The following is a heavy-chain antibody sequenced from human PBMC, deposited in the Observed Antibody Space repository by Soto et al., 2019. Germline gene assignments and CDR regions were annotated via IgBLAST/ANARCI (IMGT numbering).Heavy chain of an antibody. V-gene: IGHV4-31*03. D-gene: IGHD3-10*02. CDR3: ARDRVFQV. CDR1: GGSISSGGHY. J-gene: IGHJ6*02. Sequence: QVQLQESGPGLVKPSQTLSRTCTVSGGSISSGGHYWTWIRQLPGKGLEWIGYIFDSGNIFYYNPSLKSRVTISVDTSKNHFSLQLSSVTAADTAVYYCARDRVFQVWGQGTTVTVSS. CDR2: IFDSGNIF.